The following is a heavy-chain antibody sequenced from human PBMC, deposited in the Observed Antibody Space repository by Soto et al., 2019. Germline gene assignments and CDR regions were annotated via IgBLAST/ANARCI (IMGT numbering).Heavy chain of an antibody. J-gene: IGHJ6*03. CDR2: IYPGDSDT. Sequence: PGESLKISCKGSGYSFTSYWIGLVRQMPGKGLEWMGIIYPGDSDTRYSPSFQGQVTISADKSISTAYLQWSSLKASGTAMYYCARQAREPLGYYYYYYMDVWGKGTMVTVSS. CDR1: GYSFTSYW. CDR3: ARQAREPLGYYYYYYMDV. D-gene: IGHD3-16*01. V-gene: IGHV5-51*01.